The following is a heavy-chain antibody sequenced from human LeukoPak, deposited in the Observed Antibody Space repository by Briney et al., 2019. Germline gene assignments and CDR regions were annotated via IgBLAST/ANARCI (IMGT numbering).Heavy chain of an antibody. CDR3: ARLVVSFYVTNNFWVYFDY. CDR1: GGSISSSSYY. D-gene: IGHD3-3*01. V-gene: IGHV4-39*01. J-gene: IGHJ4*02. CDR2: INHSGST. Sequence: SETLSLTCTVSGGSISSSSYYWGWIRQPPGKGLEWIGEINHSGSTNYNPSLKSRVTISEDTSKNQFSLKMTSVTAADTAVYYCARLVVSFYVTNNFWVYFDYWGQGTLVTISS.